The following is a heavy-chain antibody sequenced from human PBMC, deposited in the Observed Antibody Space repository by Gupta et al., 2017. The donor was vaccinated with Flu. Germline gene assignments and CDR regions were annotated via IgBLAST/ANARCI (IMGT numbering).Heavy chain of an antibody. CDR1: GFTFSSYG. CDR2: ISYDGSNK. CDR3: AKERGRYSYGYPSMDV. D-gene: IGHD5-18*01. V-gene: IGHV3-30*18. J-gene: IGHJ6*02. Sequence: QVQLVESGGGVVQPGRSLRLSCAASGFTFSSYGMHWVRQAPGKGLEWMAVISYDGSNKYYADSVKGRFTISRDNSKNTLYLQMNSLRAEDTAVYYCAKERGRYSYGYPSMDVWGQGTTVTVSS.